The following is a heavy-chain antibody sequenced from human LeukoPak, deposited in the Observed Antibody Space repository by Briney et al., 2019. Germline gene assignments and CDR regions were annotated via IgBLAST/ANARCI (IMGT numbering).Heavy chain of an antibody. CDR3: ATGRSSSWYRLNYFDY. D-gene: IGHD6-13*01. V-gene: IGHV1-24*01. J-gene: IGHJ4*02. Sequence: ASVKVSCKVSEYTLTELSMHWVRQAPGKGLEWMGGFDPEDGEAIYAQKFQGRVTMTEDTSTDTAYMELSSLRSEDTAVYYCATGRSSSWYRLNYFDYWGQGTLVTVSS. CDR1: EYTLTELS. CDR2: FDPEDGEA.